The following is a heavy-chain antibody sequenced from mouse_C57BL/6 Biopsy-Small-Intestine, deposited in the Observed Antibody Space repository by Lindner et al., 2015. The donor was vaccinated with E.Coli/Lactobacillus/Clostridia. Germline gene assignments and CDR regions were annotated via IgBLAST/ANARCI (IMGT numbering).Heavy chain of an antibody. CDR2: IIPQFDTP. V-gene: IGHV1-81*01. CDR3: ARGGYSSSPGLSDP. D-gene: IGHD3-2*02. Sequence: SVKVVLKASGGSFSSYAFSWVRQAPGQGLEWVGGIIPQFDTPKYAQSFQGRVTITADKPTSTAYMELGSLRSDDTAVYYCARGGYSSSPGLSDPWGQGTLVTVSS. CDR1: GGSFSSYA. J-gene: IGHJ4*01.